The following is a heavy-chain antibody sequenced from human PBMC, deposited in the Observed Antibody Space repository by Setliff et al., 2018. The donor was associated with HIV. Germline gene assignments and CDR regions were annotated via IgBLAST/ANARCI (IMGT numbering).Heavy chain of an antibody. V-gene: IGHV4-38-2*02. J-gene: IGHJ4*02. CDR3: ATWGRNNWNYFSY. D-gene: IGHD1-20*01. Sequence: SETLSLTCTVSGYSIKSGYYWGWIRQPPGKGLEWIGSVYYSGTTYYNPSLESRVTISVDTSKNQFSLKLSSVTAADTAVYYCATWGRNNWNYFSYWGQGTLVTV. CDR2: VYYSGTT. CDR1: GYSIKSGYY.